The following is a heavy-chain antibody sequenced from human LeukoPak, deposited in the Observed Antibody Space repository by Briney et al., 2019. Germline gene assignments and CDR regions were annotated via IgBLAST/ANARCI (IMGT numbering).Heavy chain of an antibody. CDR3: ARYYYDSSGYSHGMDV. V-gene: IGHV4-59*08. D-gene: IGHD3-22*01. Sequence: SETLSLTCTVSGGSITSYFWSWIRRPPGKGLEWIGHINYSGGTKYNPSLKSRVTISVDTPKNQFSLKLSSVTAADTAVYYCARYYYDSSGYSHGMDVWGQGTTVTVSS. J-gene: IGHJ6*02. CDR2: INYSGGT. CDR1: GGSITSYF.